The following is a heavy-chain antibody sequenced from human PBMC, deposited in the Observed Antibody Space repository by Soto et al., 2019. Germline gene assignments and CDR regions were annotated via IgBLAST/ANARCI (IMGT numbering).Heavy chain of an antibody. J-gene: IGHJ4*02. CDR3: ARRGVSSYYSNY. CDR2: IYYSGST. D-gene: IGHD2-15*01. Sequence: WHRQPPGKGLEWIGNIYYSGSTYYNLSLKSRVTISVDTSKNQFSLKLSSVTAADTAVYYCARRGVSSYYSNYWGLGTLVTVSS. V-gene: IGHV4-39*01.